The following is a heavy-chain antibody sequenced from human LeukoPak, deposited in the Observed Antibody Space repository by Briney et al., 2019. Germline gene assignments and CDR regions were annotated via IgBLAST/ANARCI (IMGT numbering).Heavy chain of an antibody. J-gene: IGHJ4*02. CDR3: ARAPGYRGFLDY. D-gene: IGHD6-13*01. Sequence: GGTLRLSCTASGFTFSSYNMNWVRQAPGKGLEWVSFISSSSSYIYYADSVKGRFTISRDNAKNSLYLQMNSLRAEDTAVYYCARAPGYRGFLDYWGQGTLVTVSS. V-gene: IGHV3-21*01. CDR2: ISSSSSYI. CDR1: GFTFSSYN.